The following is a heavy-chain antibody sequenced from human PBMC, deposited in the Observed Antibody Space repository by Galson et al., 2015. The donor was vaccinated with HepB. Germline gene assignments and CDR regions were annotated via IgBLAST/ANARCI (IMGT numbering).Heavy chain of an antibody. V-gene: IGHV3-11*01. CDR1: SDYY. J-gene: IGHJ3*02. D-gene: IGHD2/OR15-2a*01. Sequence: SDYYMTRLRQAPGKGLEWISYINRSGNSTFYADSVKGRFTISRDNAMNSLYLQMNSLRAEDTAVFYCAKQNWVDSFDIWGQGTMVTVSS. CDR3: AKQNWVDSFDI. CDR2: INRSGNST.